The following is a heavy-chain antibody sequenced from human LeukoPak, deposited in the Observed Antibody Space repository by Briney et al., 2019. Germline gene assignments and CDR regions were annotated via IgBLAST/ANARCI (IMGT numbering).Heavy chain of an antibody. CDR3: AKYIGTHGQDDAFNV. V-gene: IGHV3-43*02. CDR1: GFTFDDYA. J-gene: IGHJ3*01. Sequence: GGSLRLSCAASGFTFDDYAMHWVRQGPGKGLEWVSLISGNGGGTYYADSVKGRFTISRDNSKNSLYLQMNSLRTEDTALYYCAKYIGTHGQDDAFNVWGQGTMVTVSS. CDR2: ISGNGGGT. D-gene: IGHD1-26*01.